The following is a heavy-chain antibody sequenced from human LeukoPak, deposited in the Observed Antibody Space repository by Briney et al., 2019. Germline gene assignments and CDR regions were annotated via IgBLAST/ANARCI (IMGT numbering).Heavy chain of an antibody. CDR3: ARTDYSHFDY. CDR1: GFTFSSYS. V-gene: IGHV3-21*01. D-gene: IGHD3-16*01. Sequence: GGSLRLSCAASGFTFSSYSMNWVRQAPGKGLEWVSSISTGSSYIYYADSVKGRFTISRDNSKNTLYLQMNSLRVEDTAVYYCARTDYSHFDYWGQGTLVTVSS. CDR2: ISTGSSYI. J-gene: IGHJ4*02.